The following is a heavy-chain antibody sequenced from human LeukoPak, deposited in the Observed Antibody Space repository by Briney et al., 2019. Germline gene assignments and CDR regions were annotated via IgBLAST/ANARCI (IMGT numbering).Heavy chain of an antibody. CDR3: ARIQSGGGRYFDY. CDR1: GFTFSSYA. D-gene: IGHD2-15*01. Sequence: PGGSLRLSCAASGFTFSSYAMHWVRQAPGKGLEWVAVISYDGSNKYYADSVKGRFTISRDNAKNSLYLQMNSLRAEDTAVYYCARIQSGGGRYFDYWGQGTLVTVSS. V-gene: IGHV3-30*04. CDR2: ISYDGSNK. J-gene: IGHJ4*02.